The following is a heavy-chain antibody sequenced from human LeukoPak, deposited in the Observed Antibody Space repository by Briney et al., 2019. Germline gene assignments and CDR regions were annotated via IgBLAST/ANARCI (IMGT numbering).Heavy chain of an antibody. V-gene: IGHV4-30-4*01. CDR1: GGSISSGDYY. CDR3: ARTGGTIDY. CDR2: IYYSGST. Sequence: SQTLSLTCTVSGGSISSGDYYWSWIRQPPGKGLEWIGYIYYSGSTYYNPSLKSRVTISVDTSKNQFSLKLNSVTAADTAVHYCARTGGTIDYWGQGTLVTVSP. J-gene: IGHJ4*02. D-gene: IGHD2-8*02.